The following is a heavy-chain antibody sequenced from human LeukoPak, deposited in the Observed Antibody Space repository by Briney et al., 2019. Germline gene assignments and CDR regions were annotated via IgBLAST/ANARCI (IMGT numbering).Heavy chain of an antibody. J-gene: IGHJ4*02. Sequence: SETLSLTCAVSGGSISSSNWWSWVRQPPGKGLEWIGEIYHSGSTNYNPSLKSRVTISVDKSKNELSLKLSSVTAADTAVYYCARGGCSSSSCWPDDYWGQGTLVTVSS. CDR1: GGSISSSNW. CDR2: IYHSGST. CDR3: ARGGCSSSSCWPDDY. V-gene: IGHV4-4*02. D-gene: IGHD6-19*01.